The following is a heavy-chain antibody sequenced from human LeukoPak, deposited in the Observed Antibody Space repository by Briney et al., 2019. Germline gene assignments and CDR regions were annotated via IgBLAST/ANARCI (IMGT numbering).Heavy chain of an antibody. V-gene: IGHV4-39*01. CDR3: VRRDQYVSADY. Sequence: SETLSLTCTVSGDSITISNYFWDWIRQPQGKGLEWIGTIYYTGTTYYNPSLKSRVTISIDTSKNQFSLKLTSLTAADTAVYSCVRRDQYVSADYWGQGTLVTVSS. J-gene: IGHJ4*02. CDR2: IYYTGTT. D-gene: IGHD2-21*01. CDR1: GDSITISNYF.